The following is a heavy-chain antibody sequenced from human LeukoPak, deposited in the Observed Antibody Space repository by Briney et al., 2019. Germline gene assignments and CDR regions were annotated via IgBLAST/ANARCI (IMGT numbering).Heavy chain of an antibody. Sequence: SETLSLTCTVSGGSISSSSYYWGWIRQPPGKGLEWIGRINYSGSTYYNPSLKSRVTISVDTSKNQFSLKLSSVTAADTAVYYCARSRSITIFGVVIPGWFDPWGQGTLVTVSS. CDR2: INYSGST. J-gene: IGHJ5*02. V-gene: IGHV4-39*01. D-gene: IGHD3-3*01. CDR3: ARSRSITIFGVVIPGWFDP. CDR1: GGSISSSSYY.